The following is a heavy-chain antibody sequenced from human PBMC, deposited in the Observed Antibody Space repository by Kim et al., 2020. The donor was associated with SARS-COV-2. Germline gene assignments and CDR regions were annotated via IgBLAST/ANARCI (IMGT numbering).Heavy chain of an antibody. Sequence: GGSLRLSCTASGFTFGDYAMSWFRQAPGKGLEWVGFIRSKAYGGTTEYAASVKGRFTISRDDSKSIAYLQMNSLKTEDTAVYYCTRDAVFYPQWLVPPPVPDVWGQGTTVTVSS. CDR1: GFTFGDYA. D-gene: IGHD6-19*01. J-gene: IGHJ6*02. V-gene: IGHV3-49*03. CDR3: TRDAVFYPQWLVPPPVPDV. CDR2: IRSKAYGGTT.